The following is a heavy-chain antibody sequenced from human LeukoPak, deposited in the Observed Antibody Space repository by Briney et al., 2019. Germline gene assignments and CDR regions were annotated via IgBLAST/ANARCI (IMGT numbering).Heavy chain of an antibody. Sequence: MTSETLSLTCAVYGGSFSGYYWSWIRQPPGKGLEWIGEINHSGSTNYNPSLKSRVTISVDTSKNQFSLKLSSVTAADTAVYYCARVGYSGAFDIWGQGTMVTVSS. CDR1: GGSFSGYY. CDR2: INHSGST. J-gene: IGHJ3*02. D-gene: IGHD3-22*01. CDR3: ARVGYSGAFDI. V-gene: IGHV4-34*01.